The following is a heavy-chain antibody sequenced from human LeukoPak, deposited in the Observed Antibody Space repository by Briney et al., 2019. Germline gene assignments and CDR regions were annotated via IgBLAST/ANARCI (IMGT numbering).Heavy chain of an antibody. CDR1: GCTFTSYG. D-gene: IGHD3-22*01. CDR2: ISAYNVNT. V-gene: IGHV1-18*01. J-gene: IGHJ4*02. Sequence: ASVKVSCKASGCTFTSYGISWVRQAPGQGLEWMGWISAYNVNTNYAQKLQGRVTMTTDTSTSTAYMELRSLRSDDTAVYYCARVRVYYYDSSGYYQKTTLDYWGQGTLVTVSS. CDR3: ARVRVYYYDSSGYYQKTTLDY.